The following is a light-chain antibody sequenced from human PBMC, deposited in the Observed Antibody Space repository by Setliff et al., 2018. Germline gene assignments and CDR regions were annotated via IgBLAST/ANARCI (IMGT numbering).Light chain of an antibody. J-gene: IGLJ1*01. CDR2: NNY. CDR1: SSNIGVNV. V-gene: IGLV1-44*01. CDR3: QSYGGSVSGYV. Sequence: QSVLRQPPSASGTPGQRVTISCSGSSSNIGVNVVNWYQHLPGTSPKLLIYNNYQRPSGVPDRFSGSKSGSSASLAISGLQSEDEADYYCQSYGGSVSGYVFGTGTKVTVL.